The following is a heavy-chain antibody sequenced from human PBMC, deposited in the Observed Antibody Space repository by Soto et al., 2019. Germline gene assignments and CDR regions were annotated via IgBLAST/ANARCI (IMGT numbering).Heavy chain of an antibody. J-gene: IGHJ4*02. V-gene: IGHV1-69*02. Sequence: QVQLVQSGAEVKKPGSSVKVSCKASRGTFSSCTIRWVRQAPGQGLEWMGRIIPILGIANYAQKFQGRVTITADKSTSTAYMELISMRSEDTAVYYGSRAHEVWPYFDYWSQGTLFTVSS. D-gene: IGHD1-20*01. CDR2: IIPILGIA. CDR1: RGTFSSCT. CDR3: SRAHEVWPYFDY.